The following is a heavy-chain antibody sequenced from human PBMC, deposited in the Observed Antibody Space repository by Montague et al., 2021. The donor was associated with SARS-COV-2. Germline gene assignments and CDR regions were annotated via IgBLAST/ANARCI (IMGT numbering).Heavy chain of an antibody. D-gene: IGHD6-19*01. Sequence: SETLSLTCIVSGGSISSHYWSWVRQTAEKGLEWIGYIYYLGTTNYNPSLKTRVTFSVDTSKNQLSLMLTSVTAADTGVYYCARNGGAAVPGLLLGMDIWGQGTTVTVSS. J-gene: IGHJ6*02. CDR2: IYYLGTT. CDR1: GGSISSHY. CDR3: ARNGGAAVPGLLLGMDI. V-gene: IGHV4-59*11.